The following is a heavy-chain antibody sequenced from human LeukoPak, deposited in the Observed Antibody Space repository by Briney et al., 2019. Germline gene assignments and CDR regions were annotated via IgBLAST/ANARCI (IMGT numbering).Heavy chain of an antibody. J-gene: IGHJ3*02. Sequence: GASVKVSCKASGYIFTKYNIHWVRQAPGEGLEWMGIINPTDGSTSYAQKFQGRVTMTEDTSTDTAYMELSSLRSEDTAVYYCATKLETTVTPYDAFDIWGQGTMVTVSS. CDR1: GYIFTKYN. D-gene: IGHD4-17*01. CDR2: INPTDGST. V-gene: IGHV1-46*01. CDR3: ATKLETTVTPYDAFDI.